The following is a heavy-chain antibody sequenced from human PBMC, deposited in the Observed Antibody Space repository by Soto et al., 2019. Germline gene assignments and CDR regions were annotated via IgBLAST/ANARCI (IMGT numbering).Heavy chain of an antibody. CDR1: GGSISSYY. Sequence: SETLSLTCTVSGGSISSYYWSWIRQPPGKGLEWIGYIYYSGSTNYNPSLKSRVTISVDTSKNQFSLKLSSVTAADTAVYYCARLVYGDYEDYFDYWGQGTLVTVSS. J-gene: IGHJ4*02. D-gene: IGHD4-17*01. V-gene: IGHV4-59*08. CDR2: IYYSGST. CDR3: ARLVYGDYEDYFDY.